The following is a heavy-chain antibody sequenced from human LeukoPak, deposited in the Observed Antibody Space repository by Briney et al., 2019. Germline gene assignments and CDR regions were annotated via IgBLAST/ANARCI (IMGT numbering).Heavy chain of an antibody. D-gene: IGHD2-15*01. V-gene: IGHV4-39*07. J-gene: IGHJ4*02. CDR1: GGSITSSPYY. CDR2: IYHSGST. CDR3: ARSGSYCSGGSCYEAY. Sequence: SETLSLTCTVSGGSITSSPYYWGWIRQPPGKGLEWIGSIYHSGSTYYNPSLKSRVTISVDTSKNQFSLKLSSVTAADTAVYYCARSGSYCSGGSCYEAYWGQGTLVTVSS.